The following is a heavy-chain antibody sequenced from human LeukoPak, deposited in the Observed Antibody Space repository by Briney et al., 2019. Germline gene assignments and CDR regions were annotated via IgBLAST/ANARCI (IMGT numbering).Heavy chain of an antibody. CDR1: GFMFGNHG. Sequence: GGSLRLSCEGSGFMFGNHGLIWVRQAPGKGLDWLSFIGPSGVTRLYANSVKGRFTISRDNSKNTLYLQMNSLRAEDTAVYYCAKDEKVVPVLFDYWGQGTLVTVSS. D-gene: IGHD2-2*01. J-gene: IGHJ4*02. V-gene: IGHV3-48*01. CDR3: AKDEKVVPVLFDY. CDR2: IGPSGVTR.